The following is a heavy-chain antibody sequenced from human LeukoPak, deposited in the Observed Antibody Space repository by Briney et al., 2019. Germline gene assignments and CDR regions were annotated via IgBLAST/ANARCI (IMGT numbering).Heavy chain of an antibody. CDR2: ISAYNGNT. D-gene: IGHD5-18*01. Sequence: VASVKVSCKASGYTFTSYGISWVRQALGQGLEWMGWISAYNGNTQYARKLQGRVTLATDTSTSTAYMELTSLRSDDTAVYYCARVDTAMASPDYWGQGTLVTVSS. CDR3: ARVDTAMASPDY. J-gene: IGHJ4*02. CDR1: GYTFTSYG. V-gene: IGHV1-18*01.